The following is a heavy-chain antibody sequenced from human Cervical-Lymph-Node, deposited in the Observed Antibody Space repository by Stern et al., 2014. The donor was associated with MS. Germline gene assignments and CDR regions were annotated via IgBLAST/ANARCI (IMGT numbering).Heavy chain of an antibody. D-gene: IGHD4-23*01. Sequence: VQLLESGAEVKKPGASVKVSCKASGYSFTNYGITWVRQAPGQGLEWMGWISGYNGNTNYAQNLQGRVTMTTDTSTTTAYMELRSLRSDDTAVYYCARGSVRWPDYWGQGTLVTVSS. CDR3: ARGSVRWPDY. V-gene: IGHV1-18*01. CDR1: GYSFTNYG. CDR2: ISGYNGNT. J-gene: IGHJ4*02.